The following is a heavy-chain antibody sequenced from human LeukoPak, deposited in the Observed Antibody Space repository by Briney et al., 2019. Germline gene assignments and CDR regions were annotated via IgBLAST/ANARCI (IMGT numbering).Heavy chain of an antibody. Sequence: PSETLSLTCTVSGGSITSYYWTWIRQPPGKGLEWIGSIYYSGSTNYNPSLKSRVTISVDTSKNQFSLKLYSVTAADTAVYYCARGGAYYYGTSGYYPPFDYWGQGTLVTVSS. CDR3: ARGGAYYYGTSGYYPPFDY. CDR1: GGSITSYY. V-gene: IGHV4-59*01. CDR2: IYYSGST. J-gene: IGHJ4*02. D-gene: IGHD3-22*01.